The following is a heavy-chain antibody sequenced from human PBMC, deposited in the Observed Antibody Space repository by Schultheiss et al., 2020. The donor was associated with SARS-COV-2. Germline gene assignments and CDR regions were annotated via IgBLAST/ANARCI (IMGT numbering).Heavy chain of an antibody. Sequence: GGSLRLSCAASGFTFSSYAMSWVRQAPGKGLEWVAVIWYDGSNKYYADSVKGRFTISRDNSKNTLYLQMNSLRAEDTAVYDCAKEGIGSGASFFDYWGQGTLVTVSS. CDR1: GFTFSSYA. D-gene: IGHD3-10*01. CDR3: AKEGIGSGASFFDY. CDR2: IWYDGSNK. V-gene: IGHV3-30*02. J-gene: IGHJ4*02.